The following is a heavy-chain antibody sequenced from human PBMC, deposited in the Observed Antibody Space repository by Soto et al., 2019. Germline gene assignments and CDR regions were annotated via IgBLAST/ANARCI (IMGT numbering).Heavy chain of an antibody. CDR2: IKQDGSEK. CDR1: GFTFSSYW. D-gene: IGHD4-17*01. J-gene: IGHJ3*02. CDR3: ARVYGDYAAAFDI. V-gene: IGHV3-7*01. Sequence: GGSLRLSCAASGFTFSSYWMSWVRQAPGKGLEWVANIKQDGSEKYYVDSVKGRFTISRDNAKNSLYLQMNSLRAEDTAVYYCARVYGDYAAAFDIWGQGTMVTVSS.